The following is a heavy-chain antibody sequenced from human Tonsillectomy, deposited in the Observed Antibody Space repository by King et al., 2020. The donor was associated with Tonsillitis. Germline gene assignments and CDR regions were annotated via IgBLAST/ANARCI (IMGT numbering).Heavy chain of an antibody. D-gene: IGHD3-22*01. CDR1: GFTFSSYN. CDR2: ISYEGSNE. CDR3: AGFDSGGYYGAFDY. Sequence: VQLVESGGGVVQPGTSLRLSCVATGFTFSSYNMHWVRQAPGKGLEWVAAISYEGSNEYYADSVKGRFTISRDNSKNTVYLQMNSLRAEDTAVYYCAGFDSGGYYGAFDYWGQGALVTVSS. J-gene: IGHJ4*02. V-gene: IGHV3-30-3*01.